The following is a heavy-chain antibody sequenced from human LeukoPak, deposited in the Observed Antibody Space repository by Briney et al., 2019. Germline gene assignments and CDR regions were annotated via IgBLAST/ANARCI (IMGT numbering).Heavy chain of an antibody. Sequence: GGSLRLSCEASGFSFDSYWMSWVRQAPGKGLEWVANIQQDGSEKNYVDSVKGRFTISRDNAKNSLYLQMNSLRAEDTAVYYCARNEWLRFSAFDIWGQGTMVTVSS. J-gene: IGHJ3*02. D-gene: IGHD5-12*01. CDR2: IQQDGSEK. CDR3: ARNEWLRFSAFDI. CDR1: GFSFDSYW. V-gene: IGHV3-7*01.